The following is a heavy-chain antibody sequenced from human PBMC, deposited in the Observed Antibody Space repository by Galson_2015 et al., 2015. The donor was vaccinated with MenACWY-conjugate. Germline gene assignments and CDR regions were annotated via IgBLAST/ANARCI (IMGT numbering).Heavy chain of an antibody. Sequence: SLRLSCAASGFSFSGYWMSWVRQAPGKGLEWMATIMSDGNKKYNVDSLKGRFTISRDNAKNSLYLQMNTLRAKDTAVYYCARVGGRRGFSAGFDSWGQGTLVTVSS. J-gene: IGHJ4*02. CDR1: GFSFSGYW. CDR3: ARVGGRRGFSAGFDS. V-gene: IGHV3-7*03. D-gene: IGHD5-18*01. CDR2: IMSDGNKK.